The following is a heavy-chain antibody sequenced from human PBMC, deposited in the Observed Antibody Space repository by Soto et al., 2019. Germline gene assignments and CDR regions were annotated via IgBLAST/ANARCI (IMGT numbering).Heavy chain of an antibody. J-gene: IGHJ4*02. CDR2: INAGYGNT. V-gene: IGHV1-3*01. D-gene: IGHD7-27*01. CDR1: GYTFSSYA. CDR3: ARDTGDGTFDL. Sequence: GASVKVSCKASGYTFSSYAMHGVRQAPGQRLEWMGWINAGYGNTKSSQKFQDRVTISRDTSASTAYMELTGLRSEDTAVYYCARDTGDGTFDLWGQGTLVTVSS.